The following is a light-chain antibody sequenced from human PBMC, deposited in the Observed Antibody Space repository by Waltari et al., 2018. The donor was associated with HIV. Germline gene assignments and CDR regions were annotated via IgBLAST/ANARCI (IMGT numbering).Light chain of an antibody. J-gene: IGLJ2*01. Sequence: QSALTQPPSASGSPGQSVNISCTGANGDISDYNYVSWYQQHSDRPPKLIIFEVTKRPSGVPDRFSGSKSGNTASLFVSGLQPEDEATYFCSSFAGTHKLFGGGTKLTVL. CDR1: NGDISDYNY. CDR3: SSFAGTHKL. CDR2: EVT. V-gene: IGLV2-8*01.